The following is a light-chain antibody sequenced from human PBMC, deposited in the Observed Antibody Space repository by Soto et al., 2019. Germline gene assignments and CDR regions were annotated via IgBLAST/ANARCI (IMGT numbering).Light chain of an antibody. Sequence: QSALTQPASVSGSPGQSINISCTGTSSDIGSYNLVSWYQQYPGKPPKFMIYEGSKRPSGVSSRFSGSKSGSTASLTSSGLRTEDEADYYCCSYAGSITYVFGTETKVTVL. V-gene: IGLV2-23*01. CDR2: EGS. J-gene: IGLJ1*01. CDR1: SSDIGSYNL. CDR3: CSYAGSITYV.